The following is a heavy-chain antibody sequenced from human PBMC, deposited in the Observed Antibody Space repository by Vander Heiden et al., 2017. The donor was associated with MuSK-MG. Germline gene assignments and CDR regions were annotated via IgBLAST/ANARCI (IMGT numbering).Heavy chain of an antibody. CDR1: GGSISSSSYY. CDR2: IYYSGST. CDR3: ARPGYYYDSSGYKYYFDY. V-gene: IGHV4-39*01. Sequence: QLQLQESGPGLVKPSETLSLTCTVSGGSISSSSYYWGWIRQPPGKGLEWIGSIYYSGSTYYNPPLKSRVTISVDTSKNQFSLKLSSVTAADTAVYYCARPGYYYDSSGYKYYFDYWGQGTLVTVSS. J-gene: IGHJ4*02. D-gene: IGHD3-22*01.